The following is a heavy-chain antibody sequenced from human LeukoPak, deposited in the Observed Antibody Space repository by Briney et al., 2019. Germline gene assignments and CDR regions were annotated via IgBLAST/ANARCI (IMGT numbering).Heavy chain of an antibody. CDR3: ARIHTVTTATDY. CDR2: IIPIFGTA. Sequence: SVKVSCKASGGTFSSYAISWVRQAPGQGLKWMGRIIPIFGTANYAQKFQGRVTITADKSTSTAYMELSSLRSEDTAVYYCARIHTVTTATDYWGQGTLVTVSS. V-gene: IGHV1-69*06. CDR1: GGTFSSYA. D-gene: IGHD4-17*01. J-gene: IGHJ4*02.